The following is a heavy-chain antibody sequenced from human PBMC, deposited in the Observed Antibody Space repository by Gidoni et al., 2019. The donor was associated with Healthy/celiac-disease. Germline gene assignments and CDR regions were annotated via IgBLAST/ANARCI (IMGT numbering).Heavy chain of an antibody. CDR2: TYYRSKWYN. V-gene: IGHV6-1*01. D-gene: IGHD6-13*01. J-gene: IGHJ4*02. CDR1: GDSFSSNSAA. CDR3: ARAPYSSSWHTLSQ. Sequence: QVQLQQSGPALVKPSQTLSLTCAISGDSFSSNSAAWNWIRQSPSRGLECLVRTYYRSKWYNDYAVSVKSRITINPDTSKNQFSLQLNSVTPEDTAVYYCARAPYSSSWHTLSQWGQGTLVTVSS.